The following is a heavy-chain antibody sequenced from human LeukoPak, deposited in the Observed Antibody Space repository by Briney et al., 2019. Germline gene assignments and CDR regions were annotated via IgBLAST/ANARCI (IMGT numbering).Heavy chain of an antibody. CDR3: AKRADSSAHSFDY. J-gene: IGHJ4*02. D-gene: IGHD3-22*01. Sequence: GGSLRLSCAASGFTFSSYAMSWVRQAPGKGLEWLSYIRSSDSTTYYADSVKGRFTISRDNAKNSLYLQMDSLRVEDTAVYYCAKRADSSAHSFDYWGQGTLVTVSS. V-gene: IGHV3-48*04. CDR1: GFTFSSYA. CDR2: IRSSDSTT.